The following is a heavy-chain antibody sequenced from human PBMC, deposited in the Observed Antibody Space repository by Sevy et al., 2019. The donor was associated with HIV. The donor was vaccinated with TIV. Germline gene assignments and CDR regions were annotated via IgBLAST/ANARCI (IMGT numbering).Heavy chain of an antibody. CDR3: ARAPPVVVVPGAPSWFDP. CDR1: GGSFSGYY. Sequence: SETLSLTCAVYGGSFSGYYWNWIRQPPGKGLEWIGEINHSGSTHYNPSLKSRITISVDTSKNQISLRLNSVTAADTAVYYCARAPPVVVVPGAPSWFDPWGQGTLVTVSS. D-gene: IGHD2-2*01. J-gene: IGHJ5*02. CDR2: INHSGST. V-gene: IGHV4-34*01.